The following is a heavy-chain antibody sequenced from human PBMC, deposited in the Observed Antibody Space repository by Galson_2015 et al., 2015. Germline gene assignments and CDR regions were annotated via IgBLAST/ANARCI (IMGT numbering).Heavy chain of an antibody. D-gene: IGHD6-25*01. CDR2: INAGNGNT. J-gene: IGHJ6*02. CDR3: ASRRSAAPKDLPAYYYYGMDV. V-gene: IGHV1-3*01. Sequence: SVKVSCKASGYTFTSYAMHWVRQAPGQRLEWMGWINAGNGNTKYSQKFQGRVTITRDTSASTAYMELSSLRSEDTAVYYCASRRSAAPKDLPAYYYYGMDVWGQGTTVTVSS. CDR1: GYTFTSYA.